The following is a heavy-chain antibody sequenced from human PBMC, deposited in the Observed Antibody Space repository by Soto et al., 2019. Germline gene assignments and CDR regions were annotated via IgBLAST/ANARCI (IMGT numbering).Heavy chain of an antibody. CDR1: GNTFTNYD. D-gene: IGHD3-22*01. CDR2: MNPNSGDT. V-gene: IGHV1-8*01. CDR3: AVLGYYDSSGYPMAFDI. J-gene: IGHJ3*02. Sequence: GASVKVSCKASGNTFTNYDINWVRQATGQGLEYLGWMNPNSGDTAYVQKFQGRVTMTWDTSASTAYMELSSLRSEDTAVYYCAVLGYYDSSGYPMAFDIWGQGTMVTVSS.